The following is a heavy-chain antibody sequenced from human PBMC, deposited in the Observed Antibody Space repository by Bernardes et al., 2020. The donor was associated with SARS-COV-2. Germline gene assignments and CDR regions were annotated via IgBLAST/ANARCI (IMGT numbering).Heavy chain of an antibody. Sequence: GWSLRLSCAASGFTFSSYAMSWVRQAPGKGLEWVSAISGSGGSTYYADSVKGRFTISRDNSKNTLYLQMNSLRAEDTAVYYCAKVGSIAVAGFDYWGQGTLVTVSS. CDR1: GFTFSSYA. D-gene: IGHD6-19*01. CDR2: ISGSGGST. CDR3: AKVGSIAVAGFDY. V-gene: IGHV3-23*01. J-gene: IGHJ4*02.